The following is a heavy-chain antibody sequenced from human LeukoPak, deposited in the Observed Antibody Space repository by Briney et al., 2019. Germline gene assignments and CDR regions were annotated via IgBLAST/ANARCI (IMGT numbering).Heavy chain of an antibody. V-gene: IGHV3-64D*06. CDR3: VKDSSTVTTGLYYFDY. CDR2: ISTNGDNT. Sequence: GGSLRLSCSASGFTFSTYAMHWVRQAPGKGLEYVSAISTNGDNTYYADSVKGRFTISRDNSKNTLYLQMSSLRAEDTAVYYCVKDSSTVTTGLYYFDYWGQGTLVTVSS. CDR1: GFTFSTYA. D-gene: IGHD4-17*01. J-gene: IGHJ4*02.